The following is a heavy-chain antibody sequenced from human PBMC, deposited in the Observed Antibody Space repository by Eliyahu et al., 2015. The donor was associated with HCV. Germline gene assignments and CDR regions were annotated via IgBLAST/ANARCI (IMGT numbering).Heavy chain of an antibody. CDR1: GXXFXXYS. Sequence: EVQLVESGGGLXQPGGSLRXSCVAXGXXFXXYSMTWVRQAPGMGLEWVSYISSSSSTIYFADSVKGRFTISRDNAKSSLYLQMNNLRAEDTATYYCARAYSSSSGRDAFDIWGQGTMVTVSS. D-gene: IGHD6-6*01. CDR2: ISSSSSTI. V-gene: IGHV3-48*01. CDR3: ARAYSSSSGRDAFDI. J-gene: IGHJ3*02.